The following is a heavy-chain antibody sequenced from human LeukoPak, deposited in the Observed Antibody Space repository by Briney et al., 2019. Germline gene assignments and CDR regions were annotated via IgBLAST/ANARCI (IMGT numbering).Heavy chain of an antibody. CDR3: ARDSSSWYFHYYGMDV. CDR2: INPNSGGT. CDR1: GYTFTGYY. Sequence: VASVKVSCKASGYTFTGYYMHWVRPAPGQGLEWMGWINPNSGGTNYAQKFQGRVTMTRDTSISTAYMELSRLRSDDTAVYYCARDSSSWYFHYYGMDVWGQGTTVTVSS. V-gene: IGHV1-2*02. D-gene: IGHD6-13*01. J-gene: IGHJ6*02.